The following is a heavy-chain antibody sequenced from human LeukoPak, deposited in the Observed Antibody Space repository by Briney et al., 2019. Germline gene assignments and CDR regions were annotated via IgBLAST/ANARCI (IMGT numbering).Heavy chain of an antibody. CDR3: ARAGYYDFWSGYYYYFDY. V-gene: IGHV4-59*01. J-gene: IGHJ4*02. CDR2: IYYSGST. Sequence: SETLSLTCTVSGGSICSYYWSWIRQPLGKGLEWIGYIYYSGSTNYNPSLKSRVTISVDTSKNQFSLKLSSVTAADTAVYYCARAGYYDFWSGYYYYFDYWGQGTLVTVSS. D-gene: IGHD3-3*01. CDR1: GGSICSYY.